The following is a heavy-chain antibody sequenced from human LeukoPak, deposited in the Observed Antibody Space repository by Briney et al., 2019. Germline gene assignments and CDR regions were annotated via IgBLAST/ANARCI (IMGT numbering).Heavy chain of an antibody. J-gene: IGHJ4*02. CDR2: INPNSGGT. CDR3: ARDLSRDDYVYTHY. V-gene: IGHV1-2*06. CDR1: GYTFTGYY. Sequence: ASVKVSCKASGYTFTGYYMHWVRQAPGQGLEWMGRINPNSGGTNYAQKFQGRVTMTRDTSISTAYMELSRLRSDDTAVYYYARDLSRDDYVYTHYWGQGTLVTVSS. D-gene: IGHD3-16*01.